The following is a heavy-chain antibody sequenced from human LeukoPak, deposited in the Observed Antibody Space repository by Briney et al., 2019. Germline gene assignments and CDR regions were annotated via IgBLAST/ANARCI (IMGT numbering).Heavy chain of an antibody. CDR3: ARGRPHGNDY. J-gene: IGHJ4*02. D-gene: IGHD4-23*01. CDR1: GFTFSSYW. CDR2: IASDGSST. V-gene: IGHV3-74*01. Sequence: TGGSLRLSCAASGFTFSSYWMNWVRQAPGKGLVWVSRIASDGSSTTYADSVKGRFSISRDNAKNTLYLQMNSLRVEDTAVYYCARGRPHGNDYWGQGTLSPSPQ.